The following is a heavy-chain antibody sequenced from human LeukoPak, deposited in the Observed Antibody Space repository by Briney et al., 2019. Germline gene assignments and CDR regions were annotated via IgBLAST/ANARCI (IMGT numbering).Heavy chain of an antibody. CDR1: GFTFNSYA. Sequence: GGSLRLSCAASGFTFNSYAMSWVRQAPGKGLEWVSAISGSGGSTYFADSVKGRFTISRDNSKNTLYLQMNSLRAEDTAVYYCASCIAAAGTFDYWGQGTLVTVSS. V-gene: IGHV3-23*01. CDR3: ASCIAAAGTFDY. CDR2: ISGSGGST. D-gene: IGHD6-13*01. J-gene: IGHJ4*02.